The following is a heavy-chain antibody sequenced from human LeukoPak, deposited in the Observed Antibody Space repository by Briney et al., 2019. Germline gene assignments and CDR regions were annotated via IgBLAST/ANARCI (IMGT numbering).Heavy chain of an antibody. CDR1: GGSFSGYY. J-gene: IGHJ4*02. CDR2: INHSGST. CDR3: ARGIVVVTAIYYFDY. Sequence: SETLSLTCAVYGGSFSGYYWSLIRQPPGKGLEWIGEINHSGSTNYNPSLKSRVTISVDTSKNQFSLKLSSVTAADTAVYYCARGIVVVTAIYYFDYWGQGTLVTVSS. D-gene: IGHD2-21*02. V-gene: IGHV4-34*01.